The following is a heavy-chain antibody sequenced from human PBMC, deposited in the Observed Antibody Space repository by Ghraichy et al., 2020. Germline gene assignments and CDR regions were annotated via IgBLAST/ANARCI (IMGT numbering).Heavy chain of an antibody. V-gene: IGHV3-73*01. CDR1: GFTFSGSA. CDR2: IRSKANNYAT. CDR3: TRQGRDGYLFDY. D-gene: IGHD5-24*01. J-gene: IGHJ4*02. Sequence: GGSLRLSCAASGFTFSGSAMHWVRQASGKGLEWVGRIRSKANNYATAYAASVKGRFTISRDDSKNTAYLQMNSLKTEDTAVYYCTRQGRDGYLFDYWGQGTLVTVSS.